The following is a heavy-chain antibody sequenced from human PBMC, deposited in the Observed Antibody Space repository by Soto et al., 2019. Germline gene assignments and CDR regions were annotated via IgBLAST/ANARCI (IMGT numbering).Heavy chain of an antibody. J-gene: IGHJ4*02. CDR1: GYTFTSYG. V-gene: IGHV1-18*01. CDR2: ISAYNGNT. D-gene: IGHD2-15*01. CDR3: ARSDCSGGSCYSYYFDY. Sequence: QVQLVQSGAEVKKPGASVKVSCKASGYTFTSYGISWVRQAPGQGLECMGWISAYNGNTNYAQKLQGRVTMTTDTSTSTAYMELRSLRSDDTAVYYCARSDCSGGSCYSYYFDYWGQGTLVTVSS.